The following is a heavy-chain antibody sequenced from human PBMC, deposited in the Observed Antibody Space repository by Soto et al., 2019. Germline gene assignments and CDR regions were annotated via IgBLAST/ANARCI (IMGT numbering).Heavy chain of an antibody. V-gene: IGHV1-46*01. CDR3: ARAYSGSSSPDY. CDR2: INPSGGST. CDR1: GYTFTSYY. J-gene: IGHJ4*02. D-gene: IGHD6-6*01. Sequence: ASVKVSCKASGYTFTSYYINWVRQAPGQGLEWMGIINPSGGSTGYAQKFQGRVTMTRDTSTSTVHMDLSSLRSEDTAVYYCARAYSGSSSPDYWGQGTLVTVSS.